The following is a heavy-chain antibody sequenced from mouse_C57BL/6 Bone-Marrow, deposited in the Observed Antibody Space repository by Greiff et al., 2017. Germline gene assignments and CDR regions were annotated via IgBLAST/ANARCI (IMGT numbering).Heavy chain of an antibody. Sequence: LQESGAELARPGASVKLSCKASGYTFTSYGISWVKQRPGQGLEWIGEIYPRSGNTYYNEKFKGKATLTADKSSSTAYMELRSLTSEDSAVYFCARRSIYYGDDGPFAYWGQGTLVTVSA. CDR3: ARRSIYYGDDGPFAY. V-gene: IGHV1-81*01. CDR2: IYPRSGNT. J-gene: IGHJ3*01. CDR1: GYTFTSYG. D-gene: IGHD2-2*01.